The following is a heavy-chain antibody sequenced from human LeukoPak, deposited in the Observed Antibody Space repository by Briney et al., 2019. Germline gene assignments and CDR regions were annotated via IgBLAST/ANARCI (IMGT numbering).Heavy chain of an antibody. CDR2: IKQDGSEK. V-gene: IGHV3-7*03. Sequence: GGSLRLSCAASGFIFSSYWMSWVRQAPGKGLEWVANIKQDGSEKYYVDSVKGRFTISRDNAKNSLYLQMNSLRAEDTAVYYCARRYFDYWGQGTLVTVSS. J-gene: IGHJ4*02. CDR1: GFIFSSYW. CDR3: ARRYFDY.